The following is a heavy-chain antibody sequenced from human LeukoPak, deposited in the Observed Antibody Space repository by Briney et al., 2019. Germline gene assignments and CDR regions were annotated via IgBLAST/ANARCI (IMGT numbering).Heavy chain of an antibody. J-gene: IGHJ4*02. D-gene: IGHD6-19*01. Sequence: GGSLRLSCAASGFTFSSYWMHWVRQAPGKGLVWVSRINSDGSSTSYADSVKGRFTISRDDAKNTLYLQMNSLRAEDTAVYYCAKSSGYSSGWYASPFDYWGQGTLVTVSS. CDR3: AKSSGYSSGWYASPFDY. CDR2: INSDGSST. CDR1: GFTFSSYW. V-gene: IGHV3-74*01.